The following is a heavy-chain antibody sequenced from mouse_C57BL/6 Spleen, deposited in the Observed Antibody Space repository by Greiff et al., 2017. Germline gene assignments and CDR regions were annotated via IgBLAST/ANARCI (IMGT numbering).Heavy chain of an antibody. Sequence: EVQLQQSGPELVKPGASVKISCKASGYTFTDYYMNWVKQSHGKSLEWIGDINPNNGGTSYNQKFKGKATLTVDKSSSTAYMELRSLTSEDSAVYYCARRVALYYYAMDYWGQGTSVTVSS. D-gene: IGHD1-1*01. CDR2: INPNNGGT. V-gene: IGHV1-26*01. J-gene: IGHJ4*01. CDR1: GYTFTDYY. CDR3: ARRVALYYYAMDY.